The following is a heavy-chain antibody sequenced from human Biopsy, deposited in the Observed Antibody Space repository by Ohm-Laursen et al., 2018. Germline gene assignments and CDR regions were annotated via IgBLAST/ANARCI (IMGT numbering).Heavy chain of an antibody. CDR3: ARDYDTSGYYYVS. V-gene: IGHV4-39*01. CDR2: IFYRGST. J-gene: IGHJ5*02. Sequence: SETLSLTCTVSGGSISNNNYYWGWIRQPPGKGLEWIGSIFYRGSTHYKPSLKNRVNISVVTSKNQFSLKLNSVTAADTAVYYCARDYDTSGYYYVSWGQGTLVTVSS. CDR1: GGSISNNNYY. D-gene: IGHD3-22*01.